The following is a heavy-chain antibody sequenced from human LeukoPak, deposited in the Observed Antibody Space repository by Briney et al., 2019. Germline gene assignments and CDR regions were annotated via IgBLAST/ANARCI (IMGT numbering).Heavy chain of an antibody. CDR3: ARALGDALDI. J-gene: IGHJ3*02. Sequence: GGSLRLSCAASGFTVSSNYMSWVRQAPGKGLEWVSVIYSGDSTFYADSVKGRFTISRDNSKDTLYLQMNSLRAEDTAVYYCARALGDALDIWGQGTRSPSLQ. V-gene: IGHV3-53*01. CDR2: IYSGDST. D-gene: IGHD3-16*01. CDR1: GFTVSSNY.